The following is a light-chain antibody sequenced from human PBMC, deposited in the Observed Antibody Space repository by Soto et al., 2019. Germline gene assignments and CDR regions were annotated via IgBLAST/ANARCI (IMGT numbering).Light chain of an antibody. Sequence: QLVLTQAASVSGSLGQSITISCTGTSSDVGGYNYVSWYQQHPGKAPKLIIYDVINRPSGVSNRFSGSKSGNTASLTISRLQAEDEADYYCSSYSRVAYVIFGGGTKLTVL. V-gene: IGLV2-14*01. CDR2: DVI. CDR3: SSYSRVAYVI. J-gene: IGLJ2*01. CDR1: SSDVGGYNY.